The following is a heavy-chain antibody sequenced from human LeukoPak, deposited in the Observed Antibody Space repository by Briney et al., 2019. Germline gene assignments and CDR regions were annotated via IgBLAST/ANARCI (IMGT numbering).Heavy chain of an antibody. Sequence: SETLSLTCTVSGGSISSSSYYWSWIRQPAGRGLEWIGRLYTNGYTNYNPSLKSRVTMSTDTSLNQFSLTLASVTAADTAVYYCARDSRSEAVWYFDVWGRGTLVTVSS. CDR1: GGSISSSSYY. V-gene: IGHV4-61*02. CDR3: ARDSRSEAVWYFDV. D-gene: IGHD5-24*01. J-gene: IGHJ2*01. CDR2: LYTNGYT.